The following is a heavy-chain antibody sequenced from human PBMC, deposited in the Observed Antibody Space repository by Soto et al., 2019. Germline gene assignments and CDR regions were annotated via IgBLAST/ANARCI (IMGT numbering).Heavy chain of an antibody. CDR1: GFTFSSYG. D-gene: IGHD3-9*01. CDR3: ARGSKPDSYFDWLPHYYMDF. V-gene: IGHV3-30*03. Sequence: GGSLRLSCAASGFTFSSYGMHWVRQAPGKGLEWVAVISYDGSNKYYADSVKGRFTISRDNSKNTLYLQMNSLRAEDTAVYYCARGSKPDSYFDWLPHYYMDFWGKGTKVTVSS. J-gene: IGHJ6*03. CDR2: ISYDGSNK.